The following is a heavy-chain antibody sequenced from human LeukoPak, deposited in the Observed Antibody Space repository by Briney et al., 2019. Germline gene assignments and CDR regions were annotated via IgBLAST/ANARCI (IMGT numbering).Heavy chain of an antibody. CDR3: ARGALDAFDI. CDR2: IYYSGST. J-gene: IGHJ3*02. Sequence: SETLSLTCTVSGGSISSYYWSWIPQPPGKGLEWIGYIYYSGSTNYNPSLKSRVTISVDTSKNQFSLKLSSVTAADTAVYYCARGALDAFDIWGQGTMVTVSS. V-gene: IGHV4-59*01. CDR1: GGSISSYY.